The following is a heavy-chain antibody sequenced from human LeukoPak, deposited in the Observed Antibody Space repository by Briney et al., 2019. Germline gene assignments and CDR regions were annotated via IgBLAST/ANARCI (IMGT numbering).Heavy chain of an antibody. Sequence: GGSLRLSCAASGFTFSSYAMSWVRQAPGKGLEWVSAISGRGGSTYYADSVKGRFTISRDNSKNTLYLQMNSLRAEDTAVYYCAKNMMPIVVVPAAAFDYWGQGTLVTVSS. CDR3: AKNMMPIVVVPAAAFDY. V-gene: IGHV3-23*01. J-gene: IGHJ4*02. D-gene: IGHD2-2*01. CDR1: GFTFSSYA. CDR2: ISGRGGST.